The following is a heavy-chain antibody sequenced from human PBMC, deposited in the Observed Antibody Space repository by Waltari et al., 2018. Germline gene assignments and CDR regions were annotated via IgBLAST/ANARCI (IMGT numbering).Heavy chain of an antibody. Sequence: QVQLRESGPGLVKPSQTLSLTCSFSGGSVSSGLHYWSWIRQSPGKGLEWIGYIYQSGTTYYNPSLRGRFTLSVDTSNYQSSLKLTSVTAADTAVYYCARVVKYYDSFGFPSDYMDVWGKGTTVIVSS. J-gene: IGHJ6*03. CDR1: GGSVSSGLHY. CDR3: ARVVKYYDSFGFPSDYMDV. V-gene: IGHV4-30-4*08. CDR2: IYQSGTT. D-gene: IGHD3-22*01.